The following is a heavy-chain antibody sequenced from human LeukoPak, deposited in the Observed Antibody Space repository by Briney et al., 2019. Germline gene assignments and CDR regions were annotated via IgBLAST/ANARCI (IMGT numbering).Heavy chain of an antibody. CDR3: ARLGFSNSGSYLAPSDY. CDR1: GGSISSYY. CDR2: IYYSGNT. J-gene: IGHJ4*02. V-gene: IGHV4-59*08. Sequence: SETLSLTCTVSGGSISSYYWSWIRQPPGKGLEWIGYIYYSGNTNYNPSLKSRVTISIDTSKNQFSLKLSSVTAADTAVYYCARLGFSNSGSYLAPSDYWGQGTLVTVSS. D-gene: IGHD1-26*01.